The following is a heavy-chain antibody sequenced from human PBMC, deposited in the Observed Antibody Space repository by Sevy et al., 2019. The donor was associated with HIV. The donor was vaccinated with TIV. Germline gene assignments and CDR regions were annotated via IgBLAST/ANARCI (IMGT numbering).Heavy chain of an antibody. V-gene: IGHV3-30-3*01. D-gene: IGHD3-16*02. CDR1: GFTFSSYA. J-gene: IGHJ4*02. Sequence: GGSLRLSCAASGFTFSSYAMHWVRQAPGKGLEWVAVISYDGSNKYYADSVKGRFTISRDNSKNTLYPQMNSLRAEDTAVYYCARTVGLRLGELSFDYWGQGTLVTVSS. CDR3: ARTVGLRLGELSFDY. CDR2: ISYDGSNK.